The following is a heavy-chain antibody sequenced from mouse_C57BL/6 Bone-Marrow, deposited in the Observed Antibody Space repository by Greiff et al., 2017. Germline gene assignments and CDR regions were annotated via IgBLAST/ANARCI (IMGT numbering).Heavy chain of an antibody. CDR1: GFTFSDYG. V-gene: IGHV5-15*01. CDR3: ARLRRGNFDY. Sequence: EVMLVEPGGGLVQPGGSLKLSCAASGFTFSDYGMAWVRQAPRKGLEWVASLSNLAYSIYYADTVTGRFTISIENAKNTLYLGMGRLRTGDTAMYDCARLRRGNFDYWGQGTTLTVSS. J-gene: IGHJ2*01. CDR2: LSNLAYSI.